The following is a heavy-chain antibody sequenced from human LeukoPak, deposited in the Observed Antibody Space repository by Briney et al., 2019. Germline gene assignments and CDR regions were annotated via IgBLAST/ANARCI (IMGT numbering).Heavy chain of an antibody. CDR2: IIPIFGTA. CDR1: GGTFSSYA. J-gene: IGHJ5*02. Sequence: RASVKVSCKASGGTFSSYAISWVRQAPGQGLEWMGGIIPIFGTANYAQKFQGRVAITTDESTSTAYMELSSLRSEDTAVYYCASARRCTNGVCYIARSWGQGTLVTVSS. D-gene: IGHD2-8*01. CDR3: ASARRCTNGVCYIARS. V-gene: IGHV1-69*05.